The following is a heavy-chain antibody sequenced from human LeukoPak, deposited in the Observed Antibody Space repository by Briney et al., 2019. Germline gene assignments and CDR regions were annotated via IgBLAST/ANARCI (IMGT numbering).Heavy chain of an antibody. D-gene: IGHD3-22*01. CDR3: ARDSSGFYYARMLNY. J-gene: IGHJ4*02. CDR1: GGSISSSSYY. V-gene: IGHV4-39*07. Sequence: KSSETLSLTCSVSGGSISSSSYYWGWIRHPPGKGLERIVCISYSGNTYYNPSLKSRVTISVDTSKKQFSLKLTSVTAADTAFYYCARDSSGFYYARMLNYWGQGTLVTVSS. CDR2: ISYSGNT.